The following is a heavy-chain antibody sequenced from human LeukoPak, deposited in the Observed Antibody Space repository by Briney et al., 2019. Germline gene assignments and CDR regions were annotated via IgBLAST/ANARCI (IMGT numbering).Heavy chain of an antibody. V-gene: IGHV4-39*07. D-gene: IGHD3-9*01. CDR2: IYYSGST. CDR3: ARVAYDILTGYYIWYFDL. Sequence: PSETLSLTCTVSGGSISSSSYYWGWLRQPPGKGLEWIGSIYYSGSTYYNPSLKSRVTISVDTSKNQFSLKLSSVTAADTAVYYCARVAYDILTGYYIWYFDLWGRGTLVTVSS. J-gene: IGHJ2*01. CDR1: GGSISSSSYY.